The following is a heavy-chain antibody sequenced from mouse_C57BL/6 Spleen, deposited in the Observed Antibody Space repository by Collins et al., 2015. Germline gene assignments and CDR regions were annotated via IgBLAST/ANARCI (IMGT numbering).Heavy chain of an antibody. Sequence: QVQLKQSGAELVRPGASVKLSCKASGYTFTDYYINWVKQRPGQGLEWIARIYPGSGNTYYNEKFKGKATLTAEKSSSTAYMQLSSLTSEDSAVYFCARSHDVDYFDYWGQGTTLTVSS. CDR1: GYTFTDYY. D-gene: IGHD2-12*01. J-gene: IGHJ2*01. CDR3: ARSHDVDYFDY. CDR2: IYPGSGNT. V-gene: IGHV1-76*01.